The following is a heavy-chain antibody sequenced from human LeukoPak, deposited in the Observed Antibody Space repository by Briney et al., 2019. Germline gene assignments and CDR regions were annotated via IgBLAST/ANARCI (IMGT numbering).Heavy chain of an antibody. J-gene: IGHJ4*02. CDR3: ARDPGQQLVGRDNDY. CDR1: GFTFSSYW. CDR2: IKQDGSEK. D-gene: IGHD6-13*01. Sequence: GSLRLSCAASGFTFSSYWMSWVRQAPGKGLEWVANIKQDGSEKYYVDSVKGRFTISRDNAKNSLYLQMNSLRAEDTAVYYCARDPGQQLVGRDNDYWGQGTLVTVSS. V-gene: IGHV3-7*01.